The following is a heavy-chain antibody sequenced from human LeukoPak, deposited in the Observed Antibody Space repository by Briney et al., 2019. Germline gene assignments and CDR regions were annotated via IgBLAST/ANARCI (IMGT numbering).Heavy chain of an antibody. CDR3: ARGLGSPVGQ. D-gene: IGHD1-26*01. Sequence: ASVKVSCKASGYTFTIYDINWVRQAPGQGLEWMGWMNPKTGNTGYAQNFQGRVSMTSNTSITAAYMELSSLRSEDTAVYYCARGLGSPVGQWGQGTLVTVSS. J-gene: IGHJ4*02. V-gene: IGHV1-8*01. CDR2: MNPKTGNT. CDR1: GYTFTIYD.